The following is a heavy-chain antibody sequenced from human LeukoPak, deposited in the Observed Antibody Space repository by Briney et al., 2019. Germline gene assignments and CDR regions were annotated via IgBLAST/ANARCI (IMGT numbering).Heavy chain of an antibody. CDR1: GGTFSSYA. J-gene: IGHJ6*03. D-gene: IGHD6-13*01. CDR3: ASPPVPQAAAITPGYFYYYMDV. Sequence: GASVRVSCKASGGTFSSYAISWVRQAPGQGLEWMGGIIPIFGTANYAQKFQGRVTITGEKYSTTVYMELRSLRSEDTAVYYCASPPVPQAAAITPGYFYYYMDVWGKGTTVTISS. V-gene: IGHV1-69*06. CDR2: IIPIFGTA.